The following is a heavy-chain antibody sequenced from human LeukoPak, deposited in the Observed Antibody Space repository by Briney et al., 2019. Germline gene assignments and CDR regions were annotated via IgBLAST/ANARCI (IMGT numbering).Heavy chain of an antibody. D-gene: IGHD6-19*01. CDR2: INHSGST. J-gene: IGHJ4*02. V-gene: IGHV4-34*01. CDR3: ARRGSKYSSGFYY. Sequence: SETLSLTCAVYGGSFSGYFWTWIRQPPGKGLEWIGEINHSGSTNYNPSLRSRVTISVDTSKNQFSLKLSSVTAADTAVYYCARRGSKYSSGFYYWGQGTLVTVSS. CDR1: GGSFSGYF.